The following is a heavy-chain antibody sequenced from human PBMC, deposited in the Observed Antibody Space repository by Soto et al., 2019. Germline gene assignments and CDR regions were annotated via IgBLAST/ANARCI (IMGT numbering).Heavy chain of an antibody. Sequence: EVQLVESGGGLVQPGRSLRLSCAASGFTFDDYAMHWVRQAPGKGLEWVSGISWNRGSIGYGDSVKGRFTISRDNAKNSMYLQMNSMRAEETALYYCAKDVGGSGWYSGAFDIWGPGTMVTVSS. V-gene: IGHV3-9*01. CDR1: GFTFDDYA. CDR2: ISWNRGSI. CDR3: AKDVGGSGWYSGAFDI. J-gene: IGHJ3*02. D-gene: IGHD6-19*01.